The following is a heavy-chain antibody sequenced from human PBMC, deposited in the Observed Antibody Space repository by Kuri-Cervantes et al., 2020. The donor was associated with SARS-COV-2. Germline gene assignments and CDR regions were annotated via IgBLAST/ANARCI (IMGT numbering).Heavy chain of an antibody. J-gene: IGHJ5*01. Sequence: GSLRLSCTVSGGSISSYYWTWIRQPPGKGLEWIGYVHRTGSINYNPSLKSRVTISVDTSKNQFSLNLSSVTAADTAVYFCAGGLSIAARRWFDRWGQGALVTVAS. V-gene: IGHV4-59*01. CDR3: AGGLSIAARRWFDR. D-gene: IGHD6-6*01. CDR2: VHRTGSI. CDR1: GGSISSYY.